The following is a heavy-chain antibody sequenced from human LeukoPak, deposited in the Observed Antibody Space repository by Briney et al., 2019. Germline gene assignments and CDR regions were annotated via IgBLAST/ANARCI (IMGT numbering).Heavy chain of an antibody. Sequence: GASVKVSCKASGYTFTNFGINWVRQAPGQGLEWMGWISAYSGNRNYAQSLQGRVTITTDTSTSTAYMELRSLRSDDTAVYYFASDQSGLFGELLHPYYYYCYYMDVWGKGTTVTVSS. V-gene: IGHV1-18*01. J-gene: IGHJ6*03. D-gene: IGHD3-10*02. CDR3: ASDQSGLFGELLHPYYYYCYYMDV. CDR2: ISAYSGNR. CDR1: GYTFTNFG.